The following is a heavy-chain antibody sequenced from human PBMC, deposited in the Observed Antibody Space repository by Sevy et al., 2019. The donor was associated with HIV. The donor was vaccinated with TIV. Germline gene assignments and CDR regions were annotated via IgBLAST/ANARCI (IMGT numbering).Heavy chain of an antibody. D-gene: IGHD3-3*01. Sequence: ASVKVSCKASGYTFTGYYMHWVRQAPGQGLEWMGWINPNSGGTNYAQKFQGRVTMTRDTSISRAYMELRRLRSDDTAVYYCARESITIRGNGFDPWGQGTLVTVS. V-gene: IGHV1-2*02. CDR3: ARESITIRGNGFDP. CDR1: GYTFTGYY. CDR2: INPNSGGT. J-gene: IGHJ5*02.